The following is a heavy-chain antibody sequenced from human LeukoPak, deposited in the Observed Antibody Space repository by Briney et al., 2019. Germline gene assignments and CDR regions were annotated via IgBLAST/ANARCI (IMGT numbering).Heavy chain of an antibody. Sequence: GGSLRLSCAASGFTFSSYGMHWVRQAPGKGLEWVAVISYDGSNKYYADSVKGRFTISRDNSKNTLYLQMNSLRAEDTAVYYCARDRRGTGDSYGDYWGQGTLVTVSS. D-gene: IGHD5-18*01. V-gene: IGHV3-30*03. CDR1: GFTFSSYG. CDR3: ARDRRGTGDSYGDY. CDR2: ISYDGSNK. J-gene: IGHJ4*02.